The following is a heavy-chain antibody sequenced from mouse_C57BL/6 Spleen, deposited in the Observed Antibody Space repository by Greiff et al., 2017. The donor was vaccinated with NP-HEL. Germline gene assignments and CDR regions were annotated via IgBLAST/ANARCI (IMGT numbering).Heavy chain of an antibody. D-gene: IGHD2-1*01. CDR3: ARDPIYYGNYGAY. CDR1: GYSITSGYY. CDR2: ISYDGSN. V-gene: IGHV3-6*01. Sequence: VQLKESGPGLVKPSQSLSLTCSVTGYSITSGYYWNWIRQFPGNKREWMGYISYDGSNNYNPSLKNRISITRDTSKNQFFLKLNSVTTEDTATYYCARDPIYYGNYGAYWGQGTLVTVSA. J-gene: IGHJ3*01.